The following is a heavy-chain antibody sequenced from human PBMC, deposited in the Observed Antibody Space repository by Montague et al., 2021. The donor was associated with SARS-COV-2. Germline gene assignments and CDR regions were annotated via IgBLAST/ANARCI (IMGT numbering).Heavy chain of an antibody. CDR2: RRHRSERTN. CDR1: GDSDGIEQPA. J-gene: IGHJ4*02. V-gene: IGHV6-1*01. Sequence: CAISGDSDGIEQPARRWEEQSSERELGRQGGRRHRSERTNDYAPSVKSRIIVNPDTSKNQFSLQLNSVTPEDTAVYYCVRDHDQVFDYWGEGTLVTVSS. CDR3: VRDHDQVFDY. D-gene: IGHD1-1*01.